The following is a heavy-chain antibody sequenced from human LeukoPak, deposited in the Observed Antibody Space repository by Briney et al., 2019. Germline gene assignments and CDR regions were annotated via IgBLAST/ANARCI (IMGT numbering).Heavy chain of an antibody. D-gene: IGHD2-2*01. J-gene: IGHJ4*02. V-gene: IGHV3-23*01. CDR1: GFTFSSYA. CDR2: ISGSGGST. Sequence: PGGSLRLSCAASGFTFSSYAVSWVRQAPGKGLEWVSTISGSGGSTFYADSVKGRFTISRDNSKNTLYLQMNSLRAEDTAVYYCAKDRSLVVPAANDYWGQGTLVTVSS. CDR3: AKDRSLVVPAANDY.